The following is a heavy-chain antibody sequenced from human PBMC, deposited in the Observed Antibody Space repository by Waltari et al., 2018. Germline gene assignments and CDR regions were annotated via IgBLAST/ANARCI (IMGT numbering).Heavy chain of an antibody. CDR3: ARDGHRGYDNDY. J-gene: IGHJ4*02. CDR2: IGWGHNI. CDR1: GFTFSSYS. V-gene: IGHV3-48*04. Sequence: VQLVESGGRLVRPGGSLRLSCAPSGFTFSSYSMNWVRQAPGKGLEWLAYIGWGHNIHYAASVTGRFTISRDNAKNSLYLQLNSLRVEDTGVYYCARDGHRGYDNDYWGQGTLVTVSS. D-gene: IGHD5-12*01.